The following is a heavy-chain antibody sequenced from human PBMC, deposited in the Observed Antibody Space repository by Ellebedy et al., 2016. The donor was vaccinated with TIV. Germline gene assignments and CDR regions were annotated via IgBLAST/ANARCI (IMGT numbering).Heavy chain of an antibody. Sequence: GGSLRLSXVASGFTFRSHGIYWVRQAPGKGLEWVAVISFDGSNKYYADSVKGRFTISRDNSKNTLYLQMNSLRTDDMAVYCCARGGSSGSSDYWGQGTLVTVSS. V-gene: IGHV3-30*03. J-gene: IGHJ4*02. CDR2: ISFDGSNK. CDR1: GFTFRSHG. D-gene: IGHD3-10*01. CDR3: ARGGSSGSSDY.